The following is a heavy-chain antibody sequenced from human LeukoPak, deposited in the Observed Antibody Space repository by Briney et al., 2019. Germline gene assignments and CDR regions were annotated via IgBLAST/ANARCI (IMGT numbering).Heavy chain of an antibody. V-gene: IGHV3-21*01. CDR3: ASISSSWYSFDY. CDR2: ISSSSSYI. J-gene: IGHJ4*02. D-gene: IGHD6-13*01. Sequence: PGGSLRLSCAASGFTFSSYSMNWVRQAPGKGLEWVSSISSSSSYIYYAGSVKGRFTISRDNAKNSLYLQMNSLRAEDTAVYYCASISSSWYSFDYWGQGTLVTVSS. CDR1: GFTFSSYS.